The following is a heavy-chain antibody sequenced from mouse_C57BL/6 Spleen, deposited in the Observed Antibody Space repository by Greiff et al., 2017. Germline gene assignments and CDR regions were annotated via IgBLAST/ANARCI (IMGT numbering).Heavy chain of an antibody. D-gene: IGHD1-1*01. CDR1: GYAFSSSW. CDR3: ASRITTVVESYAMDY. V-gene: IGHV1-82*01. J-gene: IGHJ4*01. Sequence: VQLQQSGPELVKPGASVKISCKASGYAFSSSWMNWVKQRPGKGLEWIGRIYPGDGDTNYSGKFKGKATLTADKSSSTAYMQLSSLTSEDSAVYFCASRITTVVESYAMDYWGQGTSVTVSS. CDR2: IYPGDGDT.